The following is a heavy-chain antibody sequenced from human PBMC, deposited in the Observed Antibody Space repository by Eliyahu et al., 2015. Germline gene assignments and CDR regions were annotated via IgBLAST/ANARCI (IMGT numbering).Heavy chain of an antibody. J-gene: IGHJ4*02. V-gene: IGHV1-69*01. CDR2: IIPIFGTA. CDR3: ARDGQQLVGVD. CDR1: GGTFSXYA. Sequence: QVQLVQSGXEVKKPGSSVXVXCKASGGTFSXYAISWVRQAPGQGLEWMGGIIPIFGTANYAQKFQGRVTITADESTSTAYMELSSLRSEDTTVYYCARDGQQLVGVDWGQGTLVTVSS. D-gene: IGHD6-13*01.